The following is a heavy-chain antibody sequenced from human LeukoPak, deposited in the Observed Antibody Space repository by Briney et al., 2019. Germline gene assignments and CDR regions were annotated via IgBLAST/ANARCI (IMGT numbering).Heavy chain of an antibody. CDR1: GGSISSYY. V-gene: IGHV4-59*01. Sequence: SETLSLTCTVSGGSISSYYWSWIRQPPGKGLEWIGYIYYSGSTNYNPSLKSRVTISVDTSKNQFSLKLSSVTAADTAVYYCAKGGSLTTVTHFDYWGQGTLVTVSS. D-gene: IGHD4-17*01. CDR3: AKGGSLTTVTHFDY. J-gene: IGHJ4*02. CDR2: IYYSGST.